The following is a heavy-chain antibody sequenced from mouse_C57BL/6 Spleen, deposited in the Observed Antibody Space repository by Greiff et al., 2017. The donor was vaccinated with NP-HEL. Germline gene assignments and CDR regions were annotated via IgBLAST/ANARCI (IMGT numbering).Heavy chain of an antibody. D-gene: IGHD1-1*01. J-gene: IGHJ1*03. V-gene: IGHV3-6*01. CDR1: GYSITSGYY. CDR3: AREGYYYGRGYFDV. Sequence: EVQLQESGPGLVKPSQSLSLTCSVTGYSITSGYYWNWIRQFPGNKLEWMGYISYDGSNNYNPSLKNRISITRDTSKNQFFLKLNSVTTEDTATYYCAREGYYYGRGYFDVWGTGTTVTVSS. CDR2: ISYDGSN.